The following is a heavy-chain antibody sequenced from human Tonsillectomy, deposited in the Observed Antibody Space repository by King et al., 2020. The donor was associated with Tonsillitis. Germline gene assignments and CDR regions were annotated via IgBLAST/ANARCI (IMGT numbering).Heavy chain of an antibody. D-gene: IGHD5-18*01. V-gene: IGHV3-7*03. J-gene: IGHJ6*02. Sequence: VQLVESGGGLVQPGGSLRLSCAASGFMFSNYWMSWVRQAPGKGLEWVANIKQDGSEKYHVDSVKGRFSISRDNAKNSLYLQMNSLRVDDTAVYYCARVDTDMGNHYYGMDVWGQGTTVAVSS. CDR1: GFMFSNYW. CDR2: IKQDGSEK. CDR3: ARVDTDMGNHYYGMDV.